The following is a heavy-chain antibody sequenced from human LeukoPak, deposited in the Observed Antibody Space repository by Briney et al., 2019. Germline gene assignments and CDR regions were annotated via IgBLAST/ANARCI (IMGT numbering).Heavy chain of an antibody. J-gene: IGHJ4*02. V-gene: IGHV3-23*01. D-gene: IGHD2-2*01. CDR3: AKSLVPPAALNPLDS. CDR1: GFTFNSYG. Sequence: GGSLRLSCAASGFTFNSYGMTCVRQAPGKGLEWVSAISHSGGTTYYAGSVKGRFTISRDNSMNTLFLQMHSLRAEDTAVYFCAKSLVPPAALNPLDSWGQGTLVTVSS. CDR2: ISHSGGTT.